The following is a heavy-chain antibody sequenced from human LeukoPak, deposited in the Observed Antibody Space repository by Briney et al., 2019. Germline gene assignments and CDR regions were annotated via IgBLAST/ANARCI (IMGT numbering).Heavy chain of an antibody. D-gene: IGHD2-8*02. Sequence: GGSLRLSCAASGFTFSSYWMSWVRQAPGKGLEWLANIKQDGSEKYYVDSVKGQFTISRDNAKNSLYLQLNSLRAEDTAVYYCARDGGSYCTGNLCYKDGFFDYWGQGTLVTVSS. J-gene: IGHJ4*02. CDR2: IKQDGSEK. V-gene: IGHV3-7*01. CDR3: ARDGGSYCTGNLCYKDGFFDY. CDR1: GFTFSSYW.